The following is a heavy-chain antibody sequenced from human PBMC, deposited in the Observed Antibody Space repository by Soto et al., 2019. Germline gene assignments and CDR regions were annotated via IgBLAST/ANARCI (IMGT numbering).Heavy chain of an antibody. CDR2: ITSSGTTI. Sequence: LRLSCAASGFTLSDYFMSWIRQAPGKGLECVSYITSSGTTIYYADSVKGRFTISRDNAKNSLYLQMNSLRAEDTALYYCVRDWNSNYWGQGTLVTVSS. CDR1: GFTLSDYF. CDR3: VRDWNSNY. D-gene: IGHD1-7*01. V-gene: IGHV3-11*01. J-gene: IGHJ4*02.